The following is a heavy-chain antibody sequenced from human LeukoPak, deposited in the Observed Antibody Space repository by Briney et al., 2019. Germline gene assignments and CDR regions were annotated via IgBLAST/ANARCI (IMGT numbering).Heavy chain of an antibody. Sequence: SETLSLTCTVSGGSISSYYWSWIRQPPGKGLEWIGYIYYSGSTNYNPSLKSRVTISVDTSKNQFSLKLSSVTAADTAVYYCARHRNQAAGLDYGDYAESAFDIWGQGTMVTVSS. CDR3: ARHRNQAAGLDYGDYAESAFDI. D-gene: IGHD4-17*01. CDR1: GGSISSYY. CDR2: IYYSGST. V-gene: IGHV4-59*08. J-gene: IGHJ3*02.